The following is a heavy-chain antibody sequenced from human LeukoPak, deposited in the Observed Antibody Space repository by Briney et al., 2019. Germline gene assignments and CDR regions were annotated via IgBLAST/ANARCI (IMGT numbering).Heavy chain of an antibody. V-gene: IGHV1-69*01. CDR3: ARDIGIAARPGVLDYFDY. CDR1: GGTFSSYA. Sequence: SVKVSCKAPGGTFSSYAISWVRQAPGQGLEWMGGIIPIFGTANYAQKFQGRVTITADESTSTAYMELSSLRSEDTAVYYCARDIGIAARPGVLDYFDYWGQGTLVTVSS. J-gene: IGHJ4*02. D-gene: IGHD6-6*01. CDR2: IIPIFGTA.